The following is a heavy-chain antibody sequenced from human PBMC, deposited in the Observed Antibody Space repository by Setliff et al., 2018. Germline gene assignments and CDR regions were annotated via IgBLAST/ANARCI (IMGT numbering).Heavy chain of an antibody. V-gene: IGHV4-61*09. CDR1: GASVGSGGYY. Sequence: KFSETLSLTCTVSGASVGSGGYYWIWIRQPAGKGLEWIGHISPSGSINYNPSLKSRVTTSVDTSKNQFSLKLSSVTAADTAVYYCARLVETSTWGNCFDPWGQGTLVTVSS. CDR3: ARLVETSTWGNCFDP. CDR2: ISPSGSI. D-gene: IGHD2-15*01. J-gene: IGHJ5*02.